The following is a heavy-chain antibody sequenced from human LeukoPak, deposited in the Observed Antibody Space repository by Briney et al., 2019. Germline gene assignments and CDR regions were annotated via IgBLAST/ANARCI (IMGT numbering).Heavy chain of an antibody. D-gene: IGHD5-12*01. Sequence: SETLSLTCTVSGGSISSYYWSWIRQPPGKGLEWIGYIYYSGSTNYNPSLKSRVTISVDTSKNQFSLKLSSVTAADTGVYYCARDNSGPNDYWGQGTLVTVSS. CDR2: IYYSGST. V-gene: IGHV4-59*01. CDR3: ARDNSGPNDY. J-gene: IGHJ4*02. CDR1: GGSISSYY.